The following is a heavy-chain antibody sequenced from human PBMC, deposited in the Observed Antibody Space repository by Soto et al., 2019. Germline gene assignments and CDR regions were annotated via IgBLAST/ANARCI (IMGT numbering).Heavy chain of an antibody. J-gene: IGHJ6*02. D-gene: IGHD2-15*01. CDR2: IIPIFGTA. V-gene: IGHV1-69*01. CDR3: ARPRYCSGGSCYSIDYYYGMDV. Sequence: VKVSCKASGGTFSSYAISCVRQAPGQGLEWMGGIIPIFGTANYAQKFQGRVTITADESTSTAYMELSSLRSEDTAVYYCARPRYCSGGSCYSIDYYYGMDVWGQGTTVTVS. CDR1: GGTFSSYA.